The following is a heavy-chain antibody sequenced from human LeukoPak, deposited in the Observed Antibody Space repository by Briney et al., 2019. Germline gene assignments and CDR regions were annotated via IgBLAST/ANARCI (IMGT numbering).Heavy chain of an antibody. V-gene: IGHV3-64*01. CDR2: ISSNGGST. CDR3: ARGRLVVTGVDY. Sequence: GGSLRLSCAASGFTFSNYAMHWVRQAPGKGLEYVSTISSNGGSTYYANSVKGRFTISRDNSKNTLYLQMGSLRAEDVAVYYCARGRLVVTGVDYWGQGTLVTVSS. CDR1: GFTFSNYA. D-gene: IGHD3-22*01. J-gene: IGHJ4*02.